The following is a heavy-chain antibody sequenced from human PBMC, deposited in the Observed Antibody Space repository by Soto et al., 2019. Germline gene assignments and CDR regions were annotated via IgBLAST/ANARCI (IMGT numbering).Heavy chain of an antibody. CDR3: AHRHRLDETWNYGAFDI. V-gene: IGHV2-5*02. J-gene: IGHJ3*02. CDR1: GFSLTTTGVG. D-gene: IGHD1-7*01. Sequence: QITLKESGPTLMKPTQTLTLTCTFSGFSLTTTGVGVGWIRQPPGKALEWLALIYWDDDKRYSPSLKSRLTISNDTSNNQVVHTMANVDPVNTATYYCAHRHRLDETWNYGAFDIWGQGTVVTVSS. CDR2: IYWDDDK.